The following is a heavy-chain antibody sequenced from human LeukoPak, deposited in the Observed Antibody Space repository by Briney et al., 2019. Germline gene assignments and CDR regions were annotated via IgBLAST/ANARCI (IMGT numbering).Heavy chain of an antibody. CDR3: ARVRGRCGGSCYGDYYYYMDV. CDR1: GFNFRIYW. V-gene: IGHV3-7*03. Sequence: GGFLRLSCAASGFNFRIYWMSWVRQAPGKGLEWVANIKQDGNEKYYMDSVKGRFTISRDNAKNSLDLQLSSLRSEDTAVYYCARVRGRCGGSCYGDYYYYMDVWGKGTTVTISS. D-gene: IGHD2-15*01. J-gene: IGHJ6*03. CDR2: IKQDGNEK.